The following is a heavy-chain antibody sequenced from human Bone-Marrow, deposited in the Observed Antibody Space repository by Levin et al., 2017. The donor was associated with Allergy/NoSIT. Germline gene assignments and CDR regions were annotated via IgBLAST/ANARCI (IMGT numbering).Heavy chain of an antibody. Sequence: SETLSLTCNVSGGSINFNYWNWIRQTPGKGLEWIGDIHYNGRTNYNPYVKSRGTMSLDVYKNNLSLKLSSVTAAVTGVYYCANECVYGDFEDWGQGTLVTVSS. CDR2: IHYNGRT. V-gene: IGHV4-59*01. D-gene: IGHD4-17*01. J-gene: IGHJ4*02. CDR3: ANECVYGDFED. CDR1: GGSINFNY.